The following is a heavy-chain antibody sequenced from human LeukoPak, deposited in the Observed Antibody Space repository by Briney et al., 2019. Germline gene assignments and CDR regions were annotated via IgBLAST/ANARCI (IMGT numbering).Heavy chain of an antibody. CDR2: TYYRSKWYN. CDR1: GDSVSSNSAT. CDR3: ARVTAPGTGRDYFDF. D-gene: IGHD6-13*01. Sequence: SQTLSPTCDISGDSVSSNSATWNWIRQSPSRGLEWLGRTYYRSKWYNDYALSVNSRIMISPDTSKNQFSLHLNSVTPDDTAVYFCARVTAPGTGRDYFDFWGQGTLVTASS. V-gene: IGHV6-1*01. J-gene: IGHJ4*02.